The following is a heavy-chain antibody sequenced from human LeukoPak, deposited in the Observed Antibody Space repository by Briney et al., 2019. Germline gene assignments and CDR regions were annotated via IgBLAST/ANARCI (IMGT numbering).Heavy chain of an antibody. V-gene: IGHV4-34*01. CDR2: INHSGST. CDR3: ARGYMRYSGYDWLVFDY. J-gene: IGHJ4*02. Sequence: SETLSLTCAVYGGSFSGYYRNWIRQAPGKGLEWIGEINHSGSTNYNPSLKSRVTISVDTSKNQFSLKLSSVTAADTAVYYCARGYMRYSGYDWLVFDYWGQGTLVTVSS. D-gene: IGHD5-12*01. CDR1: GGSFSGYY.